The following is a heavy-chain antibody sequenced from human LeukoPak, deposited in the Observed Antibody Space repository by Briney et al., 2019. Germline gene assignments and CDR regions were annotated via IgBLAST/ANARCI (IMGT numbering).Heavy chain of an antibody. CDR1: GGSISSGGYY. D-gene: IGHD6-6*01. J-gene: IGHJ4*02. CDR2: IYHSGST. Sequence: SETLSLTCTVSGGSISSGGYYWSWIRQPPGKGLEWIGYIYHSGSTYYNPSLKSRVTISVDRSKNQFSLKLSSVTAADTAVYYCARISSSSDAGDYWGQGTLVTVSS. CDR3: ARISSSSDAGDY. V-gene: IGHV4-30-2*01.